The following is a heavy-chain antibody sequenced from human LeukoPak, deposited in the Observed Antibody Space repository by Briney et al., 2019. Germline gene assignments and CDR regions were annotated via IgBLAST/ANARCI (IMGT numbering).Heavy chain of an antibody. D-gene: IGHD3-3*01. V-gene: IGHV5-51*01. CDR1: GYSFTSYW. CDR2: IYPGDSDT. CDR3: ARQTRAYYDFWSGQYYFDY. J-gene: IGHJ4*02. Sequence: GESLKISCKGSGYSFTSYWIGWVRQMPGKGLEWMGIIYPGDSDTRYSPPFQGQVTISADKSISTAYLQWSSLKASDTAMYYCARQTRAYYDFWSGQYYFDYWGQGTLVTVSS.